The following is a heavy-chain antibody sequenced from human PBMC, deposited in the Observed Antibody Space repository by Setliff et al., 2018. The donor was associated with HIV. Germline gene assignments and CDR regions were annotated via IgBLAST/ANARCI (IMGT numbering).Heavy chain of an antibody. J-gene: IGHJ4*02. CDR1: GFTFNTYA. CDR2: ISADGLTT. D-gene: IGHD1-7*01. CDR3: AKVRWTANYYFDC. V-gene: IGHV3-23*01. Sequence: GGSLRLSCAASGFTFNTYAVTWVRQAPGKGLEWVSVISADGLTTFYADSVKGRFTISRDNSKDTLYLQMNSLRAEDTALYYCAKVRWTANYYFDCWGQGTQVTVSS.